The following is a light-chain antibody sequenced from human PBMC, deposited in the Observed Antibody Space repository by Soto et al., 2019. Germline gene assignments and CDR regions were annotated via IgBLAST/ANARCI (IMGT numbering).Light chain of an antibody. J-gene: IGKJ1*01. CDR2: AAS. Sequence: DIQMTQSPSSLSASVGDRVTITCRASQTISSYLNWYQQKPGKAPKVVIYAASTLQSGVPSTFSGSGSGTDFTLTISSLQPEDIATYYCQQSYTTPWTFGQGTKVDIK. V-gene: IGKV1-39*01. CDR1: QTISSY. CDR3: QQSYTTPWT.